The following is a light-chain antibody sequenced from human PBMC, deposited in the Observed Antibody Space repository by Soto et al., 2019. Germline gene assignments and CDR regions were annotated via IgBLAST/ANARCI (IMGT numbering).Light chain of an antibody. J-gene: IGKJ2*01. Sequence: EIVLTQSPGTLSLSPGERATLSCRASQSVSSSYLAWYQQKPGQAPRHLIYGASSRATGIPDRFSGSGSGTDFTLTISRLEPEDFAVYYCQQYGSSPPYTFGLGTKLEIK. CDR2: GAS. V-gene: IGKV3-20*01. CDR1: QSVSSSY. CDR3: QQYGSSPPYT.